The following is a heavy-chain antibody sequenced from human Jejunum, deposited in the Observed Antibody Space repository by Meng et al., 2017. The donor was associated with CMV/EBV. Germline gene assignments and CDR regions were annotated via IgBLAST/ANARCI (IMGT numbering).Heavy chain of an antibody. D-gene: IGHD3-10*01. CDR2: LNPYTGDT. CDR3: AKDAGSFLDYDFDF. V-gene: IGHV1-2*02. J-gene: IGHJ4*02. Sequence: KASEYTFTDYYVHWVRQAPGQGLEWLGYLNPYTGDTNYAQKFQGRVSMTRDTPTNTAYMELTRLRSDDTALYYCAKDAGSFLDYDFDFWGQGTLVTVSS. CDR1: EYTFTDYY.